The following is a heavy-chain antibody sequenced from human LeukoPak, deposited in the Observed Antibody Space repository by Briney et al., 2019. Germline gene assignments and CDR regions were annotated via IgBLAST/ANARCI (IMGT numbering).Heavy chain of an antibody. V-gene: IGHV4-59*13. CDR2: IYYSGST. CDR1: GGSISGSY. Sequence: PSKTLSLTCTASGGSISGSYWSWFRQPPGRGLEWIGYIYYSGSTNYNPSLKSRVTKSVDTSKNQFSLKLSSVTAADTAVYYCARDQYGMDVWGQGTTVTVSS. J-gene: IGHJ6*02. CDR3: ARDQYGMDV.